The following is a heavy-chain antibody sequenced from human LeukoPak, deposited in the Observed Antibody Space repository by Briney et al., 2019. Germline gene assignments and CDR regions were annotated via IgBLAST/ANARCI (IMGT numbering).Heavy chain of an antibody. D-gene: IGHD3-10*01. J-gene: IGHJ4*02. CDR2: TYYRSEWSY. CDR3: ARSELKWFGESYYFDY. Sequence: SQTLSLTCAISGDSVSSNTAAWNWIRQSPSRGLEWLGRTYYRSEWSYDYAVSVTSRITINADTSRNQFSLQLNAVTPEDTAVYYCARSELKWFGESYYFDYWGQGTLVTVSS. V-gene: IGHV6-1*01. CDR1: GDSVSSNTAA.